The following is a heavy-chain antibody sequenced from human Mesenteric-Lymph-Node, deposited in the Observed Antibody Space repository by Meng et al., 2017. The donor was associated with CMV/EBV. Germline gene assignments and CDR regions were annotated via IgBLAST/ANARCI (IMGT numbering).Heavy chain of an antibody. CDR1: GFTFSSYA. CDR3: AKDVPYDFWSVYYINHGMDV. Sequence: GGSLRLSCAASGFTFSSYAMSWVRQAPGKGLEWVSAISGSGGSTYYADSVKGRFTVSRDNSKNTLYLQMNSLRAEDTAVYYCAKDVPYDFWSVYYINHGMDVWGQGTTVTVSS. D-gene: IGHD3-3*01. CDR2: ISGSGGST. V-gene: IGHV3-23*01. J-gene: IGHJ6*02.